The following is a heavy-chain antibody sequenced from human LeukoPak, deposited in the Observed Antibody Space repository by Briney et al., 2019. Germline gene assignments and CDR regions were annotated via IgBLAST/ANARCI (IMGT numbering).Heavy chain of an antibody. V-gene: IGHV4-34*01. CDR2: INHSGST. D-gene: IGHD6-13*01. J-gene: IGHJ3*02. CDR1: GGSFSGYY. CDR3: ARGAAASFDI. Sequence: SETLSLTCAVYGGSFSGYYWSWIRQPPGKGLEWIGEINHSGSTNYNPSLKSRVTISVDTSKNQFSLKLSSVTAADTAVYYCARGAAASFDIWGQGTMVTVSS.